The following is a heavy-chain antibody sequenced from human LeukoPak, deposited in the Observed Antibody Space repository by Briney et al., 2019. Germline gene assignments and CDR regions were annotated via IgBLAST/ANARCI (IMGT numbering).Heavy chain of an antibody. J-gene: IGHJ5*02. CDR2: INWNGGST. D-gene: IGHD6-6*01. V-gene: IGHV3-20*04. CDR1: GFTFDDYG. CDR3: ARERIYSSPYWSDP. Sequence: PGGSLRLSCAASGFTFDDYGMSWVRRAPGKGLEWVSGINWNGGSTGYADSVKGRFTISRDNAKNSLYLQMNSLRAEDTALYYCARERIYSSPYWSDPWGQGTLVTVS.